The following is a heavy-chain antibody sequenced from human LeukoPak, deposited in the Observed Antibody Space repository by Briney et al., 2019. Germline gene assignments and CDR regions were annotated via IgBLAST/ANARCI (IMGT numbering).Heavy chain of an antibody. CDR1: GYTFNGYY. CDR2: INPNNGGT. D-gene: IGHD2-15*01. Sequence: GASVRVSCKSSGYTFNGYYMHWVRQAPGQGLEWMGWINPNNGGTKYAQNFQGRVTMTRDTSISTAYMELDRLRFDDTAVYYCARGRGTSGSNRDFYYYYYMDVWGKGTTVTVSS. V-gene: IGHV1-2*02. CDR3: ARGRGTSGSNRDFYYYYYMDV. J-gene: IGHJ6*03.